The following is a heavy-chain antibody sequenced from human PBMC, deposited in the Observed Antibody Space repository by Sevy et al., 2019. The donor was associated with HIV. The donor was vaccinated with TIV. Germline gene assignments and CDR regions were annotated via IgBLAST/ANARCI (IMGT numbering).Heavy chain of an antibody. V-gene: IGHV1-18*01. Sequence: ASVKVSCKASGYTFTTYGISWVRQAPGQGLEWMGWISGYNGNTNYAQKFQGRVTMTTDTSTTTAYMELRSLRSDDTAVYYWARDRQITIFGVVTGTGMDVWGQGTPVTVSS. D-gene: IGHD3-3*01. CDR1: GYTFTTYG. J-gene: IGHJ6*02. CDR3: ARDRQITIFGVVTGTGMDV. CDR2: ISGYNGNT.